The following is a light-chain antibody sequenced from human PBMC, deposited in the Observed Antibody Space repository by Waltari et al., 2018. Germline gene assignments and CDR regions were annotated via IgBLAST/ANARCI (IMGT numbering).Light chain of an antibody. CDR2: ATK. Sequence: QSLLTQPPSVSGAPGQRVPIPCTGSSPKIGGGYDVHWYQQLPGAAPKLLIYATKNRPSGVPDRFSGSKSGTSASLVITGLQTEDEADYYCQTYDSTLSAPYVFGTGTKVSIL. V-gene: IGLV1-40*01. CDR3: QTYDSTLSAPYV. CDR1: SPKIGGGYD. J-gene: IGLJ1*01.